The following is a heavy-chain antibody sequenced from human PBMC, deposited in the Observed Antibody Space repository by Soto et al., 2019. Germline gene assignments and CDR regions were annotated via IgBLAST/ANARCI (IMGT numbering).Heavy chain of an antibody. Sequence: QVQLVQSGAEVKKPGDSVRVSCKASGYTFTSYGIGWVRQAPGQGLEWMGWISANNGNTKYAQKVQGRGTMTTDASTSTAYMELRSLRSDDAAVYYCARDGYFDNWGQGILVTFAS. CDR1: GYTFTSYG. CDR3: ARDGYFDN. J-gene: IGHJ4*02. CDR2: ISANNGNT. V-gene: IGHV1-18*01.